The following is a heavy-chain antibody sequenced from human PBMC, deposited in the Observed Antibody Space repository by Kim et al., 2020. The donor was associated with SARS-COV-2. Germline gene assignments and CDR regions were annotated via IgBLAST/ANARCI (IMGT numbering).Heavy chain of an antibody. D-gene: IGHD4-17*01. V-gene: IGHV3-48*03. CDR2: ISGSGSTI. CDR3: AREYPTTGYYGMDV. J-gene: IGHJ6*02. CDR1: GFTFSSYE. Sequence: GGSLRLSCAASGFTFSSYEMNWVRQAPGKGLEWVSYISGSGSTIYYADSVKGRFTISRDNAKNSLYLQMNSLRAEDTAIYYCAREYPTTGYYGMDVWGQGTTFTV.